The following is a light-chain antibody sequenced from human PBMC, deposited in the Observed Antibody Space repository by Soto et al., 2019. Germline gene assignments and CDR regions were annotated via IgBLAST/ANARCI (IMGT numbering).Light chain of an antibody. J-gene: IGLJ1*01. CDR3: TSYTTSNTYV. CDR1: TSDIGDYEY. V-gene: IGLV2-14*01. CDR2: EVS. Sequence: QSVLTQPASVSGSPGQSISISCTGSTSDIGDYEYVSWYQQHPGKAPKLIIYEVSRRPSGISNRFSASKSGNTASLFISGLQAEDEADYYCTSYTTSNTYVFGTGTKLTVL.